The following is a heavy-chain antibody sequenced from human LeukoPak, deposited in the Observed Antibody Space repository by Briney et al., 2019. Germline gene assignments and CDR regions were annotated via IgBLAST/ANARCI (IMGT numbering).Heavy chain of an antibody. CDR2: IYYSGSS. CDR1: GGSISSGDYY. CDR3: ARDPGGDSSGLDY. V-gene: IGHV4-30-4*01. Sequence: SETLSLTCTVSGGSISSGDYYWSWIRQFPGKGLEWIGYIYYSGSSYYNPSLKSRVTISVDTSKNQFSLKLRSVTAADTAVYYCARDPGGDSSGLDYWGQGTLVTVSS. J-gene: IGHJ4*02. D-gene: IGHD3-22*01.